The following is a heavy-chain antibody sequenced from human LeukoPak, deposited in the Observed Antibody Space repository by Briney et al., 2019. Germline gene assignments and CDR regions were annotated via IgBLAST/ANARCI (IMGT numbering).Heavy chain of an antibody. CDR3: ARVPYYYDSSGFRWFDP. CDR1: GSSINVYY. J-gene: IGHJ5*02. CDR2: ISYSGST. D-gene: IGHD3-22*01. V-gene: IGHV4-59*01. Sequence: SETLSLTCTVSGSSINVYYWSWIRQSPGRGLEWIAYISYSGSTNYNPSLKSRVTISVDTSKNQFSLKLSSVTAADTAVYYCARVPYYYDSSGFRWFDPWGQGTLVTVSS.